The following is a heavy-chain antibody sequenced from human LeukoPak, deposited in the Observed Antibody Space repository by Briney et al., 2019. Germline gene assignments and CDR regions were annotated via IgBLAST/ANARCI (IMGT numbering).Heavy chain of an antibody. CDR2: IKQGESES. D-gene: IGHD3-22*01. Sequence: PGGSLRLSCAASGFTFGGYRVNWVRQAPGKGLEWVASIKQGESESYYVDSVNGRFTISRDNAKHSLYLQMNSLRAEDTAVYYCARGDNSAFDIWGQGTMVTVSS. J-gene: IGHJ3*02. V-gene: IGHV3-7*04. CDR3: ARGDNSAFDI. CDR1: GFTFGGYR.